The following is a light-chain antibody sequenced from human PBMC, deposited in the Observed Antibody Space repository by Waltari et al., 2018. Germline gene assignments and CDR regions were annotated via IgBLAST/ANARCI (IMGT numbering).Light chain of an antibody. CDR1: QSISSY. J-gene: IGKJ1*01. Sequence: DIQMTQSPSSLSASVGDRVPITCRASQSISSYLDWYQQKPGKSPTLLFYAASSLQSGVPSMFSGSGSWTDFTLTISSLRREDVATYYCQQSYSTAWTFGQGTKVEIK. V-gene: IGKV1-39*01. CDR2: AAS. CDR3: QQSYSTAWT.